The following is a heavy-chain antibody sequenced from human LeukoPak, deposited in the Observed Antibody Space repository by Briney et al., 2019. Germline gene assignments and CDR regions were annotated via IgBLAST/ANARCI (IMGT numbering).Heavy chain of an antibody. CDR3: ARAQPIVPAAMGWFDP. V-gene: IGHV1-69*05. D-gene: IGHD2-2*01. CDR1: GGTFSSYA. Sequence: GSSVKVSCKASGGTFSSYAISWVRQAPGQGLEWMGGIIPIFGTANYAQKFQGRVRITTDESTSTAYMELSSLRSEDTAVYYCARAQPIVPAAMGWFDPWGQGTLVTVSS. J-gene: IGHJ5*02. CDR2: IIPIFGTA.